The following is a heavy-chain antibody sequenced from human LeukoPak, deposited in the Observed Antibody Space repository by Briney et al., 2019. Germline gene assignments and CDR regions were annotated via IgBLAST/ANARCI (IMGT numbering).Heavy chain of an antibody. CDR3: ARAVDIVVVPAAPFDP. CDR2: INPNSGGT. J-gene: IGHJ5*02. D-gene: IGHD2-2*03. V-gene: IGHV1-2*02. CDR1: GYTFTGYY. Sequence: ASVKVSCKASGYTFTGYYMHWVRQAPGQGLEWMGWINPNSGGTNYAQKFQGRVTMTRDTSISTVYMELSRLRSDDTAVYYCARAVDIVVVPAAPFDPWGQGTLVTVSS.